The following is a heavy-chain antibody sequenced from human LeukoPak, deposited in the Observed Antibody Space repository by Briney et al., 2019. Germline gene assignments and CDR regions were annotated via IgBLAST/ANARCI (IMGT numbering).Heavy chain of an antibody. CDR2: IYSGGST. CDR3: ARDSVDTAMVDY. CDR1: GFTVSSNY. D-gene: IGHD5-18*01. V-gene: IGHV3-66*02. J-gene: IGHJ4*02. Sequence: GGSLRLSCAASGFTVSSNYMSWVRQAPGKGLEWVSVIYSGGSTYYADSVKGRFTISRDNSKNTLYLQMNSPRAEDTAVYYCARDSVDTAMVDYWGQGTLVTVSS.